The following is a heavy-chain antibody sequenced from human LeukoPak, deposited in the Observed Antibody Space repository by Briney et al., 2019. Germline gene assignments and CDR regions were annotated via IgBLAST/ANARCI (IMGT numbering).Heavy chain of an antibody. CDR1: GFTFSSYG. V-gene: IGHV3-33*01. CDR2: IWYDGSNK. D-gene: IGHD3-3*01. Sequence: GGSLRLPCAASGFTFSSYGMHWVRQAPGKGLEWVAVIWYDGSNKYYADSVKGRFTISRDNSKNTLYLQMNSLRAEDTAVYYCARARRLFGVVNKITRYYFDYWGQGTLVTVSS. CDR3: ARARRLFGVVNKITRYYFDY. J-gene: IGHJ4*02.